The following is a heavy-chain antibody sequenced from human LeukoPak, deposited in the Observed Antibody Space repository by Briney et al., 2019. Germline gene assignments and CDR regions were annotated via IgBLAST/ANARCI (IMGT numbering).Heavy chain of an antibody. V-gene: IGHV3-64*01. CDR3: ARVGGPGAFDV. Sequence: GGSLRLSCVASGFSFSGYAMHWVRQAPGKGLEYVSAITNDGGTTYYANSVKGRFTISRDNSKNTLYLQMGSLRAEDMAVYYCARVGGPGAFDVWGQGTWSPSLQ. D-gene: IGHD2-15*01. J-gene: IGHJ3*01. CDR1: GFSFSGYA. CDR2: ITNDGGTT.